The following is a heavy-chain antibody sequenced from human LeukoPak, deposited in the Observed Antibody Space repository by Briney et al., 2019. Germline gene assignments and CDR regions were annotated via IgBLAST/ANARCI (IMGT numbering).Heavy chain of an antibody. J-gene: IGHJ4*02. CDR1: GGSISSYY. D-gene: IGHD3-9*01. CDR3: ARVDGWLSLDY. V-gene: IGHV4-59*01. Sequence: SETLSLTCTVSGGSISSYYWSWIRQPPGKGLEWIGYIYYSGSTNYNPSLKSRVTISVDTSKNQFSLKLSSVTAADTAVYYCARVDGWLSLDYWGQGTLVTVSS. CDR2: IYYSGST.